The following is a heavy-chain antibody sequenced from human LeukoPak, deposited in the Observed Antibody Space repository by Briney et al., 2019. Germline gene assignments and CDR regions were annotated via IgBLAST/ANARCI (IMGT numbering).Heavy chain of an antibody. J-gene: IGHJ4*02. CDR3: SRDPRHSDY. CDR1: GFTFSSYS. Sequence: TGGSLRLSCAASGFTFSSYSMNWVRQAPGKGLELLSYISGSSSDVNYIDSVRGRFTISRDNAKNSLYLHMNSLTVEDTAVYYCSRDPRHSDYWGQGTLVTVSS. V-gene: IGHV3-21*04. D-gene: IGHD6-13*01. CDR2: ISGSSSDV.